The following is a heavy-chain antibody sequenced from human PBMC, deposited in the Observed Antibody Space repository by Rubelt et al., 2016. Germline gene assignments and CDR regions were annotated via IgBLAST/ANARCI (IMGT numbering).Heavy chain of an antibody. CDR2: IWYDGSNK. V-gene: IGHV3-33*01. CDR3: ARDLGIAAAGPRGDGMDV. J-gene: IGHJ6*02. CDR1: GFTFSSYG. D-gene: IGHD6-13*01. Sequence: QVQLVESGGGVVQPGRSLRLSCAASGFTFSSYGMHWVRQAPGKGLEWVAVIWYDGSNKYYADSVKGGLPISWENSRHRLYLQWNSWRAAETAVYYCARDLGIAAAGPRGDGMDVWGQGTTVTVSS.